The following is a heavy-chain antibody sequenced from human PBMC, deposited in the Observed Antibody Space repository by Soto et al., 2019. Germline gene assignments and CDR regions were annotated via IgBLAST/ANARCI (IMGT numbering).Heavy chain of an antibody. CDR1: GFTVSSNY. CDR2: IYSGGST. CDR3: ARVGRNDFWSGYRVGSFDY. V-gene: IGHV3-53*01. D-gene: IGHD3-3*01. Sequence: EVQLVESGGGLIQPGGSLRLSCAASGFTVSSNYMSWVRQAPGKGLEWVSVIYSGGSTYYADAVKGRFTISRDNSKNTLYLQMNSLRAEGKAVYYCARVGRNDFWSGYRVGSFDYWGQGTLVTVSS. J-gene: IGHJ4*02.